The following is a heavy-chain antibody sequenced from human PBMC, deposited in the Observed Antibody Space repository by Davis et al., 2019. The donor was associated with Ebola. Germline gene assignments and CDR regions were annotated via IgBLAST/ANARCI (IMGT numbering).Heavy chain of an antibody. CDR3: ARRSYSSSLIDS. J-gene: IGHJ4*02. D-gene: IGHD6-13*01. CDR1: GGSFSGYY. CDR2: INNSGST. V-gene: IGHV4-34*01. Sequence: SETLSLTCAVYGGSFSGYYWSWIRQPPGKGLEWIGEINNSGSTNYNPSLKSRVTIPVDTSKNQFSLKLSSVTAADTAVYFCARRSYSSSLIDSWGQGSLVTVSS.